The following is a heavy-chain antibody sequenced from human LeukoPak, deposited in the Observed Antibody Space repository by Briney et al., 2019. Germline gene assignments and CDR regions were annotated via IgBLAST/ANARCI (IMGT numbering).Heavy chain of an antibody. D-gene: IGHD3-16*02. J-gene: IGHJ4*02. V-gene: IGHV3-30*02. CDR3: AGAYDYVWGSYRPYYFDY. Sequence: PGGSLRLSCAASGFTFSSYGMHWVRQAPGKGLEWVAFIRYDGSNKYYVDSVKGRFTISRDNAKNSLYLQMNSLRAEDTAVYYCAGAYDYVWGSYRPYYFDYWGQGTLVTVSS. CDR2: IRYDGSNK. CDR1: GFTFSSYG.